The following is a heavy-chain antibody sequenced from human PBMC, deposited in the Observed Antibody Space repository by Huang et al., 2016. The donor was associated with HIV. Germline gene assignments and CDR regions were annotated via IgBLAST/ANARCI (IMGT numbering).Heavy chain of an antibody. CDR2: ITHSGNT. Sequence: QVQLEQWGAGLLKASETLSLTCAVYGGSFSGYYWNWLRQAPGKGLYWVGEITHSGNTNDNPSLKSRVNMSVDTSKSQFSLYLASLSAADTGTYFCARRYNSRRDYWGRGTLVTVHS. V-gene: IGHV4-34*02. CDR1: GGSFSGYY. J-gene: IGHJ4*02. CDR3: ARRYNSRRDY. D-gene: IGHD3-22*01.